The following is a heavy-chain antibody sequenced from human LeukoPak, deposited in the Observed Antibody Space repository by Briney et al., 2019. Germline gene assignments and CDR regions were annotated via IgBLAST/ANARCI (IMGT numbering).Heavy chain of an antibody. Sequence: PGGSLRLSCAASGFTVSSNYMSWVRQAPGMGLEWVSVIYSGGSTYYADSVKGRFTISRDNSKNTLYLQMNSLRAEDTAVYYCARMGYYYSIPTFFDYWGQGTLVTVSS. D-gene: IGHD3-22*01. J-gene: IGHJ4*02. CDR2: IYSGGST. V-gene: IGHV3-66*02. CDR1: GFTVSSNY. CDR3: ARMGYYYSIPTFFDY.